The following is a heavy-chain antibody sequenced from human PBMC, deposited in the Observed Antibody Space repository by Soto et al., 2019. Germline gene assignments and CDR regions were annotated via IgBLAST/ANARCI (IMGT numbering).Heavy chain of an antibody. CDR3: ARDGKYRGSSSGKRDNYYYYGMDV. J-gene: IGHJ6*02. V-gene: IGHV1-46*01. CDR1: GYTFTSYY. D-gene: IGHD6-6*01. CDR2: INPSGGST. Sequence: GAPVKVSCKASGYTFTSYYIHWVRQAPGQRLEWMGIINPSGGSTSYAQKFQGRVTMTRETSTSTVYMELSSLRSEDTAVYYCARDGKYRGSSSGKRDNYYYYGMDVWGQGTTVTVSS.